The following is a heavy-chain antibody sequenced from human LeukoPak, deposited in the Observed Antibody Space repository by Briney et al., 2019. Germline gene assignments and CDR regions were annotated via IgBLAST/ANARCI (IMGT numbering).Heavy chain of an antibody. Sequence: PGGSLRLSCIASGFTFDDYAMHWVRQAPGKGLEWVSYISSSGSTIYYADSVKGRFTISRDNAKKSLYLQMNSLRAEDTAVYYCAELGITMIGGVWGKGTTVTISS. CDR1: GFTFDDYA. CDR3: AELGITMIGGV. V-gene: IGHV3-48*03. CDR2: ISSSGSTI. D-gene: IGHD3-10*02. J-gene: IGHJ6*04.